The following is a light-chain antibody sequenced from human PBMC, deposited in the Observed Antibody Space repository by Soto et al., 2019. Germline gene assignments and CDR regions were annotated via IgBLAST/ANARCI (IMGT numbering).Light chain of an antibody. CDR1: QDLDRW. Sequence: DIHMTRSPSSLSASVGDRVTITCRASQDLDRWLAWYQQKPGEAPKVLIFAASSLQSGLPSRFSGGGSGTDFSLTISSLQPEDFATYYCKQSRSFPLTFGGGTKVDIK. CDR2: AAS. CDR3: KQSRSFPLT. J-gene: IGKJ4*01. V-gene: IGKV1-12*01.